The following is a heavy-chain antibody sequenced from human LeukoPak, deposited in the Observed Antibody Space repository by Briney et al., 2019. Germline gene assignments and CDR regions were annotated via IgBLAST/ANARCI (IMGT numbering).Heavy chain of an antibody. CDR2: IIPIFGTA. CDR1: GGTFSSYA. J-gene: IGHJ3*02. Sequence: SVKVSCKASGGTFSSYAISWVRQAPGQGLEWMGGIIPIFGTANYAQKFQGRVTITADESTSTAYMELSSLRSEDTAVYYCARSRRDGYNGWGAFDIWGQGTMVTVSS. V-gene: IGHV1-69*01. CDR3: ARSRRDGYNGWGAFDI. D-gene: IGHD5-24*01.